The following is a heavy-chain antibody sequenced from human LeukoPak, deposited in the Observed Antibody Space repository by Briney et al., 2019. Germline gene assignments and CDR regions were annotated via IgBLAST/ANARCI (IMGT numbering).Heavy chain of an antibody. CDR1: GFTFSSYG. J-gene: IGHJ4*02. CDR2: ISYDGSNK. Sequence: GGSLRLSCAASGFTFSSYGMHWVRQAPGKGLEWVAVISYDGSNKYYADSVKGRFTISRDNSKNTLYLQMNSLRAEDTAVYYCARDEMVIMYYFDYWGQGTLVTVSS. CDR3: ARDEMVIMYYFDY. V-gene: IGHV3-30*03. D-gene: IGHD3-3*01.